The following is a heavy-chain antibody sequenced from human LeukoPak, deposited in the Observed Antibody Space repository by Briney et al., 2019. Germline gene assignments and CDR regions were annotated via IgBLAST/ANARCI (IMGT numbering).Heavy chain of an antibody. CDR2: INPKSGGT. CDR3: ARSMVVRGVMGDYFDP. Sequence: ASVKVSCTASGYTFTGYFIHWVRQAPGQGLEWMGWINPKSGGTNYQQKFQDRVTMTRDTSITTAYMEKSRLRSSDTAVYYCARSMVVRGVMGDYFDPWGQGTLVTVSS. CDR1: GYTFTGYF. V-gene: IGHV1-2*02. D-gene: IGHD3-10*01. J-gene: IGHJ5*02.